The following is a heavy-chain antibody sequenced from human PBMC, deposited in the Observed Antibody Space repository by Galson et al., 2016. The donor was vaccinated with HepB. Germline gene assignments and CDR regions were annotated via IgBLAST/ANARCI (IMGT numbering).Heavy chain of an antibody. Sequence: SLRLSCAASRFTFNIYGMHWVRQAPGKGLEWLALIWNDGSNKYYSDSVKGRFSISRDNSKDTLYLQMNNLTAEDTAVYYCVSGNGVAGTMRCYYDMDVWGQGTSVSVSS. CDR2: IWNDGSNK. V-gene: IGHV3-33*08. CDR1: RFTFNIYG. CDR3: VSGNGVAGTMRCYYDMDV. J-gene: IGHJ6*02. D-gene: IGHD6-19*01.